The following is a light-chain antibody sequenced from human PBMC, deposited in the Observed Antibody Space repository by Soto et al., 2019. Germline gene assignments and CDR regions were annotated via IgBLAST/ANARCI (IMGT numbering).Light chain of an antibody. V-gene: IGLV2-14*02. Sequence: QSALTQPASVSGSPGQSITISCTGTSSDVGSYNLVSWYQHHPGKAPKLMIYEDSKRPSGVSNRFSGSKSGNTASLTISGLQAEDEADYYCSSFTSTSAPYVFGTGTKVTVL. CDR1: SSDVGSYNL. J-gene: IGLJ1*01. CDR3: SSFTSTSAPYV. CDR2: EDS.